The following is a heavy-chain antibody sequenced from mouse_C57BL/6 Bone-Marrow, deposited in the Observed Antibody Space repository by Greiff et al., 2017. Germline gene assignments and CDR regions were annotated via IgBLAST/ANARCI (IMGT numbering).Heavy chain of an antibody. V-gene: IGHV1-59*01. CDR3: ARFDD. J-gene: IGHJ2*01. CDR1: GYTFTSYW. CDR2: IDPSDSYT. Sequence: VQLQQPGAELVRPGTSVKLSCKASGYTFTSYWMHWVKQRPGQGLEWIGVIDPSDSYTNYNQKFKGKATLTVDTASSTAYMQLSSLTSEDSAVYYCARFDDWGQGTTLTVSS.